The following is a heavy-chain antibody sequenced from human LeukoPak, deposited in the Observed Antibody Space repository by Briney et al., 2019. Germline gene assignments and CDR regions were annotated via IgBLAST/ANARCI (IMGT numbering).Heavy chain of an antibody. J-gene: IGHJ3*02. CDR3: ARDFSDDYGGTGAFDI. Sequence: LETLSLTCTVSGGSISSYYWSWIRQPAGKGLEWIGRIYTSGSTNYKPSLKSRVTISVDTSKNQFSLKLSSVTAADTAIYYCARDFSDDYGGTGAFDIWGQGTMVTVST. CDR1: GGSISSYY. D-gene: IGHD4-17*01. CDR2: IYTSGST. V-gene: IGHV4-4*07.